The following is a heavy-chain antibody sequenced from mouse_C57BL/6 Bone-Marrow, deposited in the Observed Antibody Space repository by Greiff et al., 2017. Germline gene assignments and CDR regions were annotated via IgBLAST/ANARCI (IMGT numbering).Heavy chain of an antibody. CDR3: ATYYYGSSPFAY. J-gene: IGHJ3*01. CDR2: IYPGSGST. D-gene: IGHD1-1*01. Sequence: LQQPGAELVKPGASVKMSCKASGYTFTSYWITWVKQRPGQGLEWIGDIYPGSGSTNYNEKFKSKATLTVDTSSSTAYMQLSSLTSEDSAVYYCATYYYGSSPFAYWGQGTLVTVSA. CDR1: GYTFTSYW. V-gene: IGHV1-55*01.